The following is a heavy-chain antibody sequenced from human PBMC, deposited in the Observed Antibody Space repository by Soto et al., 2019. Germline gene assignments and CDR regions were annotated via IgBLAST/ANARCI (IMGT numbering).Heavy chain of an antibody. CDR2: INHSGST. Sequence: PSETLSLTCAVYGGCFSGYYWSWIRQPPGKGLEWIGEINHSGSTNYNPSLKSRVTISVDTSKNQFSLKLSSVTAADTAVYYCASRPQIGRHGSSFEYWGPGTLVSVSS. J-gene: IGHJ4*02. CDR1: GGCFSGYY. CDR3: ASRPQIGRHGSSFEY. D-gene: IGHD6-6*01. V-gene: IGHV4-34*01.